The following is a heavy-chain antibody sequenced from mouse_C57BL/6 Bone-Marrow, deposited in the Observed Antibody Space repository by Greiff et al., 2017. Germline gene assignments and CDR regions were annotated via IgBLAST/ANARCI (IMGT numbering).Heavy chain of an antibody. D-gene: IGHD1-1*01. CDR3: ARHPYYGSSYGYFDY. V-gene: IGHV5-17*01. J-gene: IGHJ2*01. Sequence: EVKLMESGGGLVKPGGSLKLSCAASGFTFSDYGMHWVRQAPETGLEWVAYISSGSSTIYYADTVKGRFTISRDNAKNTLFLQMTSLRSEDTAMYYCARHPYYGSSYGYFDYWGQGTTLTVSS. CDR1: GFTFSDYG. CDR2: ISSGSSTI.